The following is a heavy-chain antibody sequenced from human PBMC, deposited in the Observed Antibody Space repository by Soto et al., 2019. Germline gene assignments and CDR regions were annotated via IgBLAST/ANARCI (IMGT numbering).Heavy chain of an antibody. Sequence: QVQLVQSGAEVKKPGSSVKVSCKASGGTFSSYAISWVRQAPGQELEWMGGIIPIFGTANYAQKFQGRVTITADESTSTAYMELSSLRSEDTAVYYCARDLLTPRHLHAGTPPGYYYYGMDVWGQGTTVTVSS. V-gene: IGHV1-69*01. J-gene: IGHJ6*02. CDR1: GGTFSSYA. CDR2: IIPIFGTA. CDR3: ARDLLTPRHLHAGTPPGYYYYGMDV. D-gene: IGHD6-13*01.